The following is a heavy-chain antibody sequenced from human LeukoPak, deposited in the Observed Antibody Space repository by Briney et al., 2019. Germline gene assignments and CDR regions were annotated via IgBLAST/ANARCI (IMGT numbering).Heavy chain of an antibody. J-gene: IGHJ5*02. V-gene: IGHV1-18*01. Sequence: GASVKVSCKASGYTFTSYGISWVRQAPGQGLEWMGWISAYNGNTNYAQKLQGRVTMTTDTSTSTAYMELRSLRSDDTAVYYCARVNWAIDDYGDYEVADPNWFDPWGQGTLVTVSS. D-gene: IGHD4-17*01. CDR1: GYTFTSYG. CDR3: ARVNWAIDDYGDYEVADPNWFDP. CDR2: ISAYNGNT.